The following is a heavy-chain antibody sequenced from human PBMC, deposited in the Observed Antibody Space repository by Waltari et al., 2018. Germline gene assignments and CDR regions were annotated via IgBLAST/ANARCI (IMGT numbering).Heavy chain of an antibody. CDR2: IYYSGST. J-gene: IGHJ5*02. Sequence: QVQLQESGPGLVKPSEPLSLTCTVSGVSISRYYWSWIRQPPGKGLEWIGYIYYSGSTNYNPSLKSRVTISVDTSKNQFSLKLSSVTAADTAVYYCARAVLLEWLFFDPWGQGTLVTVSS. CDR3: ARAVLLEWLFFDP. CDR1: GVSISRYY. D-gene: IGHD3-3*01. V-gene: IGHV4-59*01.